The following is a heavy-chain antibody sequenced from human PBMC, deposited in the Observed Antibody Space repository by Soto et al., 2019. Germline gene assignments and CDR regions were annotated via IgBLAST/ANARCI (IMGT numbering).Heavy chain of an antibody. CDR1: RMSFSFFG. D-gene: IGHD2-2*01. Sequence: QVQLVESGGGVVQPGRSLRLSCAASRMSFSFFGIHWVRQAPGQGLEWVAAIWHDGSNENYEDSVKGRFTISRDSSKNTVYRQMNSLRVEDTAVYFCAAELSYSRSTSSRTYYFDSWGQGTLVAVSS. V-gene: IGHV3-33*01. CDR3: AAELSYSRSTSSRTYYFDS. J-gene: IGHJ4*02. CDR2: IWHDGSNE.